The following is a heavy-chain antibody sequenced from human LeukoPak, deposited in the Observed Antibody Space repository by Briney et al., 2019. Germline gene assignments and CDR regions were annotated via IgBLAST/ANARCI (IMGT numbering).Heavy chain of an antibody. CDR1: GGSISSYY. J-gene: IGHJ4*02. CDR2: IYYSGST. D-gene: IGHD4-23*01. V-gene: IGHV4-59*01. CDR3: ARGDYGGNSDFDY. Sequence: SETLSLTCTVSGGSISSYYWSWIRQPPGKGLEWIGYIYYSGSTNYNPSLKSRVTISVDTSKNQFSLKLSSVTAADTAVYYCARGDYGGNSDFDYWGQGTLVTVSS.